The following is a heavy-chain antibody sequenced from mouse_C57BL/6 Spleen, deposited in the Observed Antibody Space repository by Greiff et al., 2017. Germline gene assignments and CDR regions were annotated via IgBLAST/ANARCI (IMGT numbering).Heavy chain of an antibody. CDR1: GFNIKDYY. Sequence: VQLKESGAELVKPGASVKLSCTASGFNIKDYYMHWVKQRTEQGLEWIGRIDPEDGETKYAPKFQGKATITADTSSNTAYLQLISLTSADTAVYYCARGLLRRYFDVWGTGTTVTVSS. CDR3: ARGLLRRYFDV. J-gene: IGHJ1*03. D-gene: IGHD1-1*01. V-gene: IGHV14-2*01. CDR2: IDPEDGET.